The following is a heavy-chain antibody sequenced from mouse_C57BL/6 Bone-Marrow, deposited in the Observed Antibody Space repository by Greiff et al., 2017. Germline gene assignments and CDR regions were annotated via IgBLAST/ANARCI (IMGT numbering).Heavy chain of an antibody. CDR3: TRWIYYDYDSYFDY. D-gene: IGHD2-4*01. Sequence: QVQLKQSGAELVRPGASVTLSCKASGYTFTDYEMHWVKPTPVHGLEWIGAIDPETGGTAYNQKFKGKAILTADKSSSTAYMELHCLTSEDSAVYYCTRWIYYDYDSYFDYWGQGTTLTVSS. V-gene: IGHV1-15*01. J-gene: IGHJ2*01. CDR1: GYTFTDYE. CDR2: IDPETGGT.